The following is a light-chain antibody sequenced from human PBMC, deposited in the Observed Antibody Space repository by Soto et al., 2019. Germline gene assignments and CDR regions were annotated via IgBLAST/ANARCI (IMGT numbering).Light chain of an antibody. CDR3: HQTHSLPLS. CDR2: ATS. Sequence: IQMTQSPSSVSASVGDRVTMTCRASQGVGGWLAWYQQKPGKVPKLLIYATSSLHSGVPSRFIGSGSGTYFTLSISSLQPADFQTYYGHQTHSLPLSFGPATKVDIK. J-gene: IGKJ3*01. V-gene: IGKV1-12*01. CDR1: QGVGGW.